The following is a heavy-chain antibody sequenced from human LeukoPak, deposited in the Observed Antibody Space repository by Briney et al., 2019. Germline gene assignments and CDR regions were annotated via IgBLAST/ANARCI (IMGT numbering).Heavy chain of an antibody. CDR3: AKDLDYYGSGSDPVFDY. Sequence: PGGSLRLSCAASGFTLSSYAMSWVRQAPGKGLEWVSAISGSGGSTYYADSVKGRFTISRDNSKNTLYLQMNSLRAEDTAVYYCAKDLDYYGSGSDPVFDYWGQGTLVTVSS. J-gene: IGHJ4*02. CDR1: GFTLSSYA. V-gene: IGHV3-23*01. D-gene: IGHD3-10*01. CDR2: ISGSGGST.